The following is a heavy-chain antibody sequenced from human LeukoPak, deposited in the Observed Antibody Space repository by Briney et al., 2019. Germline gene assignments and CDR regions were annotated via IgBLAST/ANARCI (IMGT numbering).Heavy chain of an antibody. Sequence: QSGGSLRLSCAASGFTFSTSAMTWVRQAPGKGLEWVSGISGSGATDYADSVKGRFTISRDNSKNTLYLQINSLRAEDTAVYYCAKDLNWGGRWGQGTLVTVSS. V-gene: IGHV3-23*01. CDR3: AKDLNWGGR. J-gene: IGHJ4*02. CDR1: GFTFSTSA. CDR2: ISGSGAT. D-gene: IGHD7-27*01.